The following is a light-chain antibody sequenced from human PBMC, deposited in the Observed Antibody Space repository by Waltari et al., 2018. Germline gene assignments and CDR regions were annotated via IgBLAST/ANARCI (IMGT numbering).Light chain of an antibody. CDR1: QDISNF. CDR2: DAA. CDR3: QQSYTTPMYS. V-gene: IGKV1-39*01. Sequence: DIQMTQSPSSLSASVGDRVTITCQASQDISNFLNWYQQKPGKAPKLLIYDAANSETGVPSRVSGNGSGTDFTLTISSLQPEDFAVYYCQQSYTTPMYSFGQGTKLEI. J-gene: IGKJ2*01.